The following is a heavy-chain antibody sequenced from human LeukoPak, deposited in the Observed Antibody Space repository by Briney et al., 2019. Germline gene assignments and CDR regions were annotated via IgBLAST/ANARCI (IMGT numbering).Heavy chain of an antibody. Sequence: GGSLRLSCAASGFTFSSYGMHWVRQAPGKGLEWVAVIWYDGSNKYYADSVKGRFTISRDNSKNTLYLQMNSLRAEDTAVYYCEASHDAFDIWGQGTMVTVSS. CDR1: GFTFSSYG. V-gene: IGHV3-30*02. CDR3: EASHDAFDI. J-gene: IGHJ3*02. CDR2: IWYDGSNK.